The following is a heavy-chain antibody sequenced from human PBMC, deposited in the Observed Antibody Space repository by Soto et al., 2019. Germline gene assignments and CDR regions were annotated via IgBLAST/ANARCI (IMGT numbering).Heavy chain of an antibody. CDR2: ISAYNGNT. Sequence: GASVKVSCKASGYTFTSYGISWVRQAPGQGLEWMGWISAYNGNTNYAQKLQGRVTMTTDTSTSTAYMELRSLRSDDTAVYCCARVARVGATLGLFDYWGQGTLVTVSS. CDR3: ARVARVGATLGLFDY. V-gene: IGHV1-18*01. J-gene: IGHJ4*02. D-gene: IGHD1-26*01. CDR1: GYTFTSYG.